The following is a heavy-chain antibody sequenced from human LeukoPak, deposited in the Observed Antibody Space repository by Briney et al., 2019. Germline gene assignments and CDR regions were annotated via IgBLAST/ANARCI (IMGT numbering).Heavy chain of an antibody. Sequence: PGGSLRLSCAASGFTVSSNYMSWVRQAPGKGLEWVSAISGSGGSTYYADSVKGRFTISRDNSKNTLYLQMNSLRAEDTAVYYCARDGVYCSGGSCYSYRFDYWGQGTLVTVSS. CDR1: GFTVSSNY. CDR2: ISGSGGST. J-gene: IGHJ4*02. V-gene: IGHV3-23*01. CDR3: ARDGVYCSGGSCYSYRFDY. D-gene: IGHD2-15*01.